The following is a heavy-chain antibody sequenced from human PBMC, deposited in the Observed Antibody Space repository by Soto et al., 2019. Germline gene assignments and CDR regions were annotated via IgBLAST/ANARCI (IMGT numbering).Heavy chain of an antibody. V-gene: IGHV4-31*03. CDR1: GGSISSGGYY. CDR2: IYYSGST. Sequence: SETLSLTCTVSGGSISSGGYYWSWIRQHPGKGLEWIGYIYYSGSTYYNPSLKSRVTISVDTSKNQFSLKLSSVTAADTAVYYCARVQGYDIMTRPDSYYYYMDVWGKGTTVTVSS. D-gene: IGHD3-9*01. J-gene: IGHJ6*03. CDR3: ARVQGYDIMTRPDSYYYYMDV.